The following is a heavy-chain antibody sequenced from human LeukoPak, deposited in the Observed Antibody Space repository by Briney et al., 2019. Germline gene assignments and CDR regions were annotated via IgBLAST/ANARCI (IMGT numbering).Heavy chain of an antibody. D-gene: IGHD3-22*01. J-gene: IGHJ3*02. CDR1: GFTFDDYA. CDR3: AKDSSGYLDAFDI. V-gene: IGHV3-9*01. Sequence: GRSLRLSCAASGFTFDDYAMHWVRQAPGKGLEWVSGISWNSGSIGYADSVKGRFTISRDNAKNSLYLQMNSLRAEDTALYYCAKDSSGYLDAFDIWGQGTMVTVSS. CDR2: ISWNSGSI.